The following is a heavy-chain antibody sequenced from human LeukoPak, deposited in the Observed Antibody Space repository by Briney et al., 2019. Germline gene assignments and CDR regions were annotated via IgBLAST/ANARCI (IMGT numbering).Heavy chain of an antibody. CDR3: ITWRWFDP. CDR2: IKSKTDGGTA. Sequence: KPGGSLRLSCAASGFTFPNTWMSWVRQAPGKGLEWVGRIKSKTDGGTADYAAHGKGRFTISRDDSKNTLYLQMNSLKTEDTAVYYCITWRWFDPWGQGTLVTVSS. V-gene: IGHV3-15*01. J-gene: IGHJ5*02. CDR1: GFTFPNTW.